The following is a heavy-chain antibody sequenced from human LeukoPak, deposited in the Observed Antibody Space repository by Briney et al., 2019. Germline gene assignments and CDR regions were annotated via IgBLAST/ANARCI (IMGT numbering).Heavy chain of an antibody. CDR2: INAGNGNT. CDR3: ARENSPPGWFDP. CDR1: GYTFTNYA. D-gene: IGHD2-21*01. J-gene: IGHJ5*02. V-gene: IGHV1-3*01. Sequence: ASVKVSCKASGYTFTNYAIHWVRQAPGQRLEWMGWINAGNGNTKYSQKFQGRVTITRDTSASTAYMELSSLRSEDTAVYYCARENSPPGWFDPWGQGTLVTVSS.